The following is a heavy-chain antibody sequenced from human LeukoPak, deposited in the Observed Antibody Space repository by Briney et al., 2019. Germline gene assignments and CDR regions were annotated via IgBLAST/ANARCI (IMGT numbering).Heavy chain of an antibody. CDR1: GFTFSSYE. CDR2: ISSSGSTI. Sequence: GGSLRLSCAASGFTFSSYEMNWVRQAPGKGLEWVSYISSSGSTIYYADSVKGRFTISRDNAKNSLYLQMNSLRAEDTAVYYCASARGRLGVFDYWGQGTLVTVSS. J-gene: IGHJ4*02. CDR3: ASARGRLGVFDY. D-gene: IGHD3-16*01. V-gene: IGHV3-48*03.